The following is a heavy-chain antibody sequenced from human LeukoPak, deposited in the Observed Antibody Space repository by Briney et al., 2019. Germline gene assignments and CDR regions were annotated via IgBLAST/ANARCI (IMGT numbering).Heavy chain of an antibody. V-gene: IGHV3-11*04. CDR2: ISRNGKNR. J-gene: IGHJ5*02. D-gene: IGHD2-2*02. CDR1: GFTFTDYA. Sequence: GGSLRLSCAASGFTFTDYAMSWVRHAPGQGLEWVSLISRNGKNRHYADSVKGRFTISRDNAKNSLYLQLNSLRADDTAVYYCARDRQLLYSRWFDPWGQGTLVTVSS. CDR3: ARDRQLLYSRWFDP.